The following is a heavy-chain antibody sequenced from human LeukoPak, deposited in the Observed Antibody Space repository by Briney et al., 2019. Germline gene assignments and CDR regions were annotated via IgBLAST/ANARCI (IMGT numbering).Heavy chain of an antibody. CDR2: INPSGST. CDR3: ARGSPLGATDNWFDP. Sequence: SETLSLTCAVYGGSFSGYYWSWIRQPPGKGLEWIGEINPSGSTNYNPSLKSRVTISVDTSKNQFSLKLSSVTAADTAVYYCARGSPLGATDNWFDPWGQGTLVTVSS. CDR1: GGSFSGYY. J-gene: IGHJ5*02. V-gene: IGHV4-34*01. D-gene: IGHD1-26*01.